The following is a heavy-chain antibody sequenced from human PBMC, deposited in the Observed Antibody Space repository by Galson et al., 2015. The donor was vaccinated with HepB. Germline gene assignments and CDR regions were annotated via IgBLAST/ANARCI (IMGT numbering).Heavy chain of an antibody. J-gene: IGHJ4*02. D-gene: IGHD6-13*01. Sequence: SLRLSCAASGFTFSNYGMHWVRQAPGKGLEWVAVISYDGSNKYYADSVKGRFTLSRDNPKNTLDLQMNSLRVEDTAVYYCAKMSGEQQLADPFDYWGQGTLVTVSS. CDR2: ISYDGSNK. CDR3: AKMSGEQQLADPFDY. V-gene: IGHV3-30*18. CDR1: GFTFSNYG.